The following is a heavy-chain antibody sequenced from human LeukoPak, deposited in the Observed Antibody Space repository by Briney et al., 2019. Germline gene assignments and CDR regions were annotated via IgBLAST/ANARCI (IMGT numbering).Heavy chain of an antibody. CDR3: ARSYSTSYLAYYFDY. V-gene: IGHV1-69*05. J-gene: IGHJ4*02. CDR1: GGTFSSYA. Sequence: GASVKVSCKASGGTFSSYAISWVRQAPGQGLEWMGGIIPIFGTANYAQKFQGRVTITTDESTSTAYMELSSLRSEDTAVYYCARSYSTSYLAYYFDYWGQGTLVTVSS. D-gene: IGHD2-2*01. CDR2: IIPIFGTA.